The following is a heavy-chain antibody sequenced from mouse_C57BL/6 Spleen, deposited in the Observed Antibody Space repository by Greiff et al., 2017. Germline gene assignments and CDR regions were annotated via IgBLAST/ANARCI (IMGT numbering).Heavy chain of an antibody. Sequence: QVQLKQPGAELVRPGSSVKLSCKASGYTFTSYWMHWVKQRPIQGLEWIGNIDPSDSETHYNQKFKDKATLTVDKSSSTAYMQLSSLTSEDSAVYYCARWSDYDLGYFDYWGQGTTLTVSS. CDR2: IDPSDSET. D-gene: IGHD2-4*01. V-gene: IGHV1-52*01. CDR1: GYTFTSYW. CDR3: ARWSDYDLGYFDY. J-gene: IGHJ2*01.